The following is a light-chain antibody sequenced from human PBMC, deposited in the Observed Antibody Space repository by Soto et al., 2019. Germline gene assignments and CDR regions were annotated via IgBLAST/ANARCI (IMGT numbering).Light chain of an antibody. CDR2: DAS. CDR3: QQRSIWYT. V-gene: IGKV3-11*01. J-gene: IGKJ2*01. CDR1: QSISSY. Sequence: EIVLTQSPAPLSLSPGERVPLSCMASQSISSYLAWYQQKPGQAPRLLIYDASNRATGIPARFSGSGSGTDFTLTISSLEPEDFAVYYCQQRSIWYTFGQGTKLEI.